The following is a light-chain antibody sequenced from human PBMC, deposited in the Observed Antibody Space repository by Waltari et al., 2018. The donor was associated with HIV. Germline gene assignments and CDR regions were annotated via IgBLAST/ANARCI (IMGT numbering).Light chain of an antibody. J-gene: IGLJ2*01. CDR2: QDS. V-gene: IGLV3-1*01. CDR1: RVGGRS. CDR3: QAWDSSTVV. Sequence: SYVLTPPPSLSVYACQTASFPCPGYRVGGRSACWYQQKPGQSPVLVIYQDSKRPSGIPERFSGSNSGNTATLTISGTQAMDEADYYCQAWDSSTVVFGGGTKLTVL.